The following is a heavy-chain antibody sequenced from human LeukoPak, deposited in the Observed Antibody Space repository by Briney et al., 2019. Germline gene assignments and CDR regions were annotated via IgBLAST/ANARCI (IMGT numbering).Heavy chain of an antibody. CDR3: ARDYMWAGRWLQSDY. J-gene: IGHJ4*02. Sequence: ASVKVSCKASGYTFTGYHMHWVRQAPGQGLEWMGWINPNSGGTNYAQKFQGRVTMTRDTSISTAYMELSRLRSDDTAVYYCARDYMWAGRWLQSDYWGQGTLVTVSS. CDR1: GYTFTGYH. D-gene: IGHD5-24*01. CDR2: INPNSGGT. V-gene: IGHV1-2*02.